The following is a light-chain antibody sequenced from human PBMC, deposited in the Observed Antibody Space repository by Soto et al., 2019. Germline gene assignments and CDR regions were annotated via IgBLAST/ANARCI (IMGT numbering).Light chain of an antibody. V-gene: IGKV3-15*01. J-gene: IGKJ1*01. Sequence: EIVMTQSPATLSVSPGERATLSCRASQSVSSNLAWYQQKPGQAPRLLIYGASTRATGIPARFSGSGSGTEFTLTISSLQSEDFALYYCQQYHNLWTFGRGTEVEIK. CDR2: GAS. CDR3: QQYHNLWT. CDR1: QSVSSN.